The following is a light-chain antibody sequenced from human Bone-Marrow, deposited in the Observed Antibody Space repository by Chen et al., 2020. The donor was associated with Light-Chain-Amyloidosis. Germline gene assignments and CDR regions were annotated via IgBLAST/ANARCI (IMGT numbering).Light chain of an antibody. CDR1: TSNIGNNY. CDR2: DNN. Sequence: QAVLTQPPSVSAAPGQNVTISCSGSTSNIGNNYLPWFHHLPGTAPKLLIYDNNERPSGISDRFSGSKSATSAALGISGLRTGDEADYYCGTWDSSLSAAVFGGGTKVTVL. J-gene: IGLJ2*01. CDR3: GTWDSSLSAAV. V-gene: IGLV1-51*01.